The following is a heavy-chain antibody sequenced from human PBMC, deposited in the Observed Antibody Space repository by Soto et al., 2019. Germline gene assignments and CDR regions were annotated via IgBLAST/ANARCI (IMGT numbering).Heavy chain of an antibody. CDR1: GDTFTANY. J-gene: IGHJ6*02. CDR3: AREGDYPYNYSGMDV. Sequence: AASVKVSCKASGDTFTANYIHWVRQAPGQGFEWMGWINPKSGGTKYPQKFQGRVTMTRDTSLSTVYMTLTRLTSDDTAVYYCAREGDYPYNYSGMDVWGQGTTVTVSS. D-gene: IGHD4-17*01. CDR2: INPKSGGT. V-gene: IGHV1-2*02.